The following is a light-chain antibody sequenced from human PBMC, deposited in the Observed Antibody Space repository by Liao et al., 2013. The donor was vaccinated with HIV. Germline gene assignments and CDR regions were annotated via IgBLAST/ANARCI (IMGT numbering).Light chain of an antibody. Sequence: SYDLTQPPSVSVSPGQTASISCSGDNLGEKSASWYQQKPGQSPVLVIYQDTKRPSGIPERFSGSNYGNTATLTISGTQAMDEADYYCQAWDSSTAVFGAGTKVTV. CDR3: QAWDSSTAV. V-gene: IGLV3-1*01. J-gene: IGLJ1*01. CDR2: QDT. CDR1: NLGEKS.